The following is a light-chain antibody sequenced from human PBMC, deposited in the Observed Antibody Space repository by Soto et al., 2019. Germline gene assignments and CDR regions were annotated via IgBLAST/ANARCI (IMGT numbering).Light chain of an antibody. V-gene: IGLV3-21*02. J-gene: IGLJ3*02. CDR3: QVWDSSSDHCV. Sequence: SSELTQPPSVSVAPGQTARITCGGDNIGRKGVHWYQQKPGQAPVLVVYDDSDRPSGIPERFSGSNSGNTATLTISRVEVGDEADYYCQVWDSSSDHCVFGGGTKLTVL. CDR2: DDS. CDR1: NIGRKG.